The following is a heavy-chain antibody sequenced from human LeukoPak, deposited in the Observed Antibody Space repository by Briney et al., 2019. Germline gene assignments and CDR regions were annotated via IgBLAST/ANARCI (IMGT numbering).Heavy chain of an antibody. CDR2: ISSSSSYI. Sequence: PGGSLRLSCAASGFTFSSYSMNWVRQAPGKGLEWVSSISSSSSYIYYADSVKGRFTISRDNAKNSLYLQMNSLRAEDTAVYYCARDQASYYYDSSGPIDYWGQGTLVTVSS. D-gene: IGHD3-22*01. J-gene: IGHJ4*02. V-gene: IGHV3-21*01. CDR3: ARDQASYYYDSSGPIDY. CDR1: GFTFSSYS.